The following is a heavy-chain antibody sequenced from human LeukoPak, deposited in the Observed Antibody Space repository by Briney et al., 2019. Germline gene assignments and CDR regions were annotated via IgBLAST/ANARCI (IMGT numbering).Heavy chain of an antibody. V-gene: IGHV3-23*01. D-gene: IGHD6-13*01. CDR1: GFTFSSYA. Sequence: GGSLRLSCAASGFTFSSYATSWVRQAPGKGLEWVSATSGSGDSTYYADSVKGRFTISRDNSKNTLYLQMNSLRAEDTAVYYCAKEWRYSSSWYQYYFDYWGQGTLVTVSS. CDR2: TSGSGDST. J-gene: IGHJ4*02. CDR3: AKEWRYSSSWYQYYFDY.